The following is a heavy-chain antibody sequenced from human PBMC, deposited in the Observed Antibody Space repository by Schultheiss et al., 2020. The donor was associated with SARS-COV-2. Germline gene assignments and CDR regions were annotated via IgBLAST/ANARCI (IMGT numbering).Heavy chain of an antibody. D-gene: IGHD4-11*01. V-gene: IGHV3-23*01. CDR1: GFTFDDYA. Sequence: GGSLRLSCAASGFTFDDYAMHWVRQAPGKGLEWVSAISGSGGSTYYPDSVKGRFTISRDNSKNTLYLQMNSLRAEDTAVYYCAKPPAPFDYSTGFDYWGQGTLVTVSS. J-gene: IGHJ4*02. CDR2: ISGSGGST. CDR3: AKPPAPFDYSTGFDY.